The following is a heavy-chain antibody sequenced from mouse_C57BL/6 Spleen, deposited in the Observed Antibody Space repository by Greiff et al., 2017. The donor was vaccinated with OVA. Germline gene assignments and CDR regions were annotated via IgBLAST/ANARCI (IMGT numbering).Heavy chain of an antibody. CDR2: IYPGDGDT. CDR3: ASEVFARDTRYFDY. D-gene: IGHD3-3*01. CDR1: GYAFSSSW. V-gene: IGHV1-82*01. Sequence: VQLQQSGPELVKPGASVKISCKASGYAFSSSWMTWVKQRPGKGLEWIGRIYPGDGDTNYNGKFKGKATLTVDKSSSTAYMQLSSLTSEDSAVYDCASEVFARDTRYFDYWGQGTTLTVSS. J-gene: IGHJ2*01.